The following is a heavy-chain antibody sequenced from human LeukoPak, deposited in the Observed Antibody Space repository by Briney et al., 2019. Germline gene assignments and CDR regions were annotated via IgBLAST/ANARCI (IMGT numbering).Heavy chain of an antibody. CDR3: AKDSAKKYDDY. CDR2: IYSDNT. V-gene: IGHV3-23*03. D-gene: IGHD2/OR15-2a*01. CDR1: GFTFSSYS. J-gene: IGHJ4*02. Sequence: GGSLRLSCAASGFTFSSYSMNWVRQAPGKGLEWVSFIYSDNTHYSDSVKGRFTISRENSKNTLYLQMNSLRAEDTAVYYCAKDSAKKYDDYWGQGTLVTVSS.